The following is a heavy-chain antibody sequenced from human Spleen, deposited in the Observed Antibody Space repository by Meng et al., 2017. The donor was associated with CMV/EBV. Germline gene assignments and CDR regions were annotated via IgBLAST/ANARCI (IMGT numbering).Heavy chain of an antibody. CDR3: AKGKTPAAMNNWFDP. J-gene: IGHJ5*02. CDR1: GFTFSNYA. Sequence: GESLKISCAASGFTFSNYAMSWVRQAPGKGLEWVSTISGSGGSTYYADSVKGRFAISRDNSKNTLYLQMNSLRAEDTAVYYCAKGKTPAAMNNWFDPWGQGTLVTVSS. D-gene: IGHD2-2*01. V-gene: IGHV3-23*01. CDR2: ISGSGGST.